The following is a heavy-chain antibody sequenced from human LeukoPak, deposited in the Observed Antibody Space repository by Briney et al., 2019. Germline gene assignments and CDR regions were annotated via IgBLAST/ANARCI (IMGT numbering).Heavy chain of an antibody. D-gene: IGHD6-6*01. CDR1: GGSFSGYY. V-gene: IGHV4-34*01. CDR3: ARGGSGEYPGAFDI. CDR2: INHSGST. J-gene: IGHJ3*02. Sequence: SETLSLTCAVYGGSFSGYYWSWVRQPPGKGLEWIGEINHSGSTNYNPSLKSRVTISVDTSKNQFSLKLSSVTAADTAVYYCARGGSGEYPGAFDIWGQGTMVTVSS.